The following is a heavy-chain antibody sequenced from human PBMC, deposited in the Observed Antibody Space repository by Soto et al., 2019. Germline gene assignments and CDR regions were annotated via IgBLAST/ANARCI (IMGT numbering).Heavy chain of an antibody. CDR3: AKDDEWNYGHMVY. D-gene: IGHD1-7*01. V-gene: IGHV3-23*01. J-gene: IGHJ4*02. CDR1: GFTFSSYA. Sequence: SLRLSCAASGFTFSSYAMIWVRQGPGKGLEWVSAISGSGGSTYYADSVKGRFTISRDNSKNTLYLQMNSLRAEDTAVYYCAKDDEWNYGHMVYWGQRTLVTV. CDR2: ISGSGGST.